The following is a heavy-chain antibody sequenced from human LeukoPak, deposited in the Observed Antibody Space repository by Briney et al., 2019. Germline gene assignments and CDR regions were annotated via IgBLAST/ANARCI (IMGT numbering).Heavy chain of an antibody. CDR1: GYTFTSYG. V-gene: IGHV1-18*01. Sequence: ASVEVSCKASGYTFTSYGISWVRQAPGQGLEWMGWISAYNGNTNYAQKLQGRVTMTTDTSTSTAYMELRSLRSDDTAVYYCARGPPRYGGKINYYYYMDVWGKGTTVTVSS. D-gene: IGHD4-23*01. CDR3: ARGPPRYGGKINYYYYMDV. J-gene: IGHJ6*03. CDR2: ISAYNGNT.